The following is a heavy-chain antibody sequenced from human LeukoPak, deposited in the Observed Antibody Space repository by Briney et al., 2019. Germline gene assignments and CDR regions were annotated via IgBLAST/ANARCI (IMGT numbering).Heavy chain of an antibody. V-gene: IGHV3-23*01. J-gene: IGHJ4*02. CDR1: GFTFSDSA. CDR3: AKDGGPTVFYYFDY. CDR2: ISGGSGNT. Sequence: GGSLRLSCAASGFTFSDSAMSWVRHAPGKGLEWVSGISGGSGNTNYADSVKGRCTVYRDNSKDTLYLQMNSLRADDTAVYYCAKDGGPTVFYYFDYWGRGTLVTVSS. D-gene: IGHD1-1*01.